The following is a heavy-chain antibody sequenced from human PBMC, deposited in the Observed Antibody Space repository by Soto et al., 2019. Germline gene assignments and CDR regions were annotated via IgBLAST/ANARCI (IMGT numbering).Heavy chain of an antibody. V-gene: IGHV3-23*01. Sequence: GGSLRLSCAASGFTFSSYAMSWVRQAPGKGLEWVSAISGSGGSTYYADSVKGRFTISRDKSKNTLYLQMNSLRAEDTAVYYCAKEAGYSSSWYWYCDLWGRGTLVTVSA. J-gene: IGHJ2*01. CDR1: GFTFSSYA. D-gene: IGHD6-13*01. CDR3: AKEAGYSSSWYWYCDL. CDR2: ISGSGGST.